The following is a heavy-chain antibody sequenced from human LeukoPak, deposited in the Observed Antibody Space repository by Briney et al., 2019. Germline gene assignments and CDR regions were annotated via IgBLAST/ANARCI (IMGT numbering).Heavy chain of an antibody. CDR3: AKDQWLVPPQDAFDV. J-gene: IGHJ3*01. CDR2: ISDSGDKT. Sequence: GGSLRLSCAASGFTFANYAMNWVRQAPGRGLEWVATISDSGDKTYYADSVKGRFTISRDNPKNTLYLQMNSLRAEDTALCYCAKDQWLVPPQDAFDVWGQGSMVAVSS. D-gene: IGHD6-19*01. V-gene: IGHV3-23*01. CDR1: GFTFANYA.